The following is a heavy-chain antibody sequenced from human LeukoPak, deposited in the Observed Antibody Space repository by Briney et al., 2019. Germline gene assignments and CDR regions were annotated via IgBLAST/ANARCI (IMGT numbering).Heavy chain of an antibody. V-gene: IGHV1-18*01. CDR1: GYTFTSYG. J-gene: IGHJ4*02. CDR3: ARVAGLRYFDWPNY. Sequence: ASVKVSCKASGYTFTSYGISWVRQAPGQGLEWMGWISAYNGNTNYAQKLQGRVTMTTDTSTSTAYMELRSLRSDDTAVYYCARVAGLRYFDWPNYWGQGTLVTVSS. D-gene: IGHD3-9*01. CDR2: ISAYNGNT.